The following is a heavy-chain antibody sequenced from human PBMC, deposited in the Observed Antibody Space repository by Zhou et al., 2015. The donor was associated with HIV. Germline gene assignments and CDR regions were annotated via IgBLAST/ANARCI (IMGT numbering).Heavy chain of an antibody. CDR1: GGTFSSYA. V-gene: IGHV1-69*01. CDR3: ARGDRYYDFWSGWDNWFDP. D-gene: IGHD3-3*01. Sequence: QVQLVQSGAEVKKPGSSVKVSCKASGGTFSSYAISWVRQAPGQGLEWMGGIIPIFGTANYAQKFQGRVTITADESTSTAYMELSSLRSEDTAVYYCARGDRYYDFWSGWDNWFDPWGQGTLVTVSS. J-gene: IGHJ5*02. CDR2: IIPIFGTA.